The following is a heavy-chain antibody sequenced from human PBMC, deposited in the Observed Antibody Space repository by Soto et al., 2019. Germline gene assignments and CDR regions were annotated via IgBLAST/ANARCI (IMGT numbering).Heavy chain of an antibody. CDR3: ARGGGYSGILYFDY. Sequence: GGSLRLSCAASGFTFSSYGMHWVRQAPGKGLEWVAVIWYDGSNKYYADSVKGRFTISRDNSKNTLYLQMNSLGAEDTAVYYCARGGGYSGILYFDYWGQGTLVTVSS. V-gene: IGHV3-33*01. CDR2: IWYDGSNK. J-gene: IGHJ4*02. D-gene: IGHD5-12*01. CDR1: GFTFSSYG.